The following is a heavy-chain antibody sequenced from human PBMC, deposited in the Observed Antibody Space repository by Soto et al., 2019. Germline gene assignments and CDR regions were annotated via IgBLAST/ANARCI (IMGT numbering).Heavy chain of an antibody. J-gene: IGHJ4*02. D-gene: IGHD6-19*01. V-gene: IGHV1-18*01. CDR2: ISAYNGDA. CDR1: GYTFTSYG. CDR3: ARDLIGPSSGSPSQFDH. Sequence: QVQLVQSGAEVKKPGASVKVSCKASGYTFTSYGISWVRQAPGQGLEWMGGISAYNGDANYVQRLQGRVTMTTDTSTSTAYMELRSLGSDDTAVYYCARDLIGPSSGSPSQFDHWGQGTLVTVSS.